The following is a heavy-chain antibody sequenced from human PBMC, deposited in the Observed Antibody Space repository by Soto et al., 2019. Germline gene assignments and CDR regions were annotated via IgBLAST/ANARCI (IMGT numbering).Heavy chain of an antibody. V-gene: IGHV1-69*06. Sequence: QVQLVQSGAEVKKPGSSVKVSCKASGGTFSSYAISWVRQAPGQGLEWMGGIIPIFGTANYAQKFQGRVTINADKSMSTDYMELSSLRSEDTALYYCASSSWTGSGSQDAFDIWGQGTMVTVSS. J-gene: IGHJ3*02. CDR1: GGTFSSYA. CDR2: IIPIFGTA. D-gene: IGHD3-10*01. CDR3: ASSSWTGSGSQDAFDI.